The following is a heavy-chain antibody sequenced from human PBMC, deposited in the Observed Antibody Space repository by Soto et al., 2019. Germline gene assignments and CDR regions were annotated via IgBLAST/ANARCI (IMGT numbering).Heavy chain of an antibody. CDR3: ARDLGRDIYGYEGDYYLNH. CDR2: IYYSGST. D-gene: IGHD5-18*01. CDR1: GGSISSYY. J-gene: IGHJ4*02. Sequence: PSETLSLTCTVSGGSISSYYWSWIRQPPGKGLEWIGYIYYSGSTNYNPSLKSRVTISVDTSKNQFSLELRSVTTADTAVYYCARDLGRDIYGYEGDYYLNHWGRGALVTVS. V-gene: IGHV4-59*01.